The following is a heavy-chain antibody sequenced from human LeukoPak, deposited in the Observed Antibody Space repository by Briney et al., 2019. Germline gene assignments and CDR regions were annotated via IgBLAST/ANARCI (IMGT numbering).Heavy chain of an antibody. CDR3: ARGRGDSKGTSFDF. CDR2: IYHTGSA. J-gene: IGHJ4*02. V-gene: IGHV4-59*01. CDR1: GGPMNNYY. Sequence: SETLSLTCAVSGGPMNNYYWSWIRQSPGKGLEWVGYIYHTGSATYKPSLKSRVTLSLHTSKNQFSLRLNSVTAADTAVYYCARGRGDSKGTSFDFWGQGTLVTVSS. D-gene: IGHD3-22*01.